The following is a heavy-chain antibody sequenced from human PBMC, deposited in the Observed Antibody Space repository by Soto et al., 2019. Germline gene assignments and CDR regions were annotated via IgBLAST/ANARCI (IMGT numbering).Heavy chain of an antibody. D-gene: IGHD2-15*01. V-gene: IGHV1-69*08. CDR2: IIPLPGIA. J-gene: IGHJ3*02. Sequence: QVQLVQSGAEVKKPGSSVKVSCKASGGTFNTHTLTWVRQAPGQGLEWMGRIIPLPGIANYAQQFQGRVTLPADKSASMVYMEVSSLRAEDTAVYYCARDKGARSVMVGHEAFDIGGQGTMVSVSS. CDR1: GGTFNTHT. CDR3: ARDKGARSVMVGHEAFDI.